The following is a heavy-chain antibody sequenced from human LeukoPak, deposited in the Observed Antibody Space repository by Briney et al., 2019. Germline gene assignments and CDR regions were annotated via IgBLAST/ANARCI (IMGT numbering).Heavy chain of an antibody. D-gene: IGHD7-27*01. CDR3: ARGPPNWGYDY. Sequence: AAVEVSLKASGYTFTSYDIKWGRPGTGEGAEGMGWMSPNSGNTGYAQKFQGRVSMTRSTSMSTAYMELSSLRSEDTAVYYCARGPPNWGYDYWGQGTLVTVSS. CDR1: GYTFTSYD. V-gene: IGHV1-8*01. CDR2: MSPNSGNT. J-gene: IGHJ4*02.